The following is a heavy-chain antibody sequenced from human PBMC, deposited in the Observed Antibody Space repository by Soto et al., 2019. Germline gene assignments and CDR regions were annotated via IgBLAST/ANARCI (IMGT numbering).Heavy chain of an antibody. CDR1: GFTFGDYA. Sequence: SLRLSCTASGFTFGDYAMSWVRQAPGKGLEWVGFIRSKAYGGTTEYAASVKGRFTISRDDSKSIAYLQMNSLKTEDTAVYYCTRDRYDFWSGPNYYYGMDVWGQGTTVTVS. CDR3: TRDRYDFWSGPNYYYGMDV. J-gene: IGHJ6*02. CDR2: IRSKAYGGTT. V-gene: IGHV3-49*04. D-gene: IGHD3-3*01.